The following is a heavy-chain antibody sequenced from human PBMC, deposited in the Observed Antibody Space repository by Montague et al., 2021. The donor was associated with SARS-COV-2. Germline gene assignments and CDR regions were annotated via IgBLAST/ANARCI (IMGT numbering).Heavy chain of an antibody. CDR3: ARRGGGGVFARLMYWYFDV. CDR1: GGSINNNN. D-gene: IGHD2-21*01. J-gene: IGHJ2*01. Sequence: SETLSLTCSVSGGSINNNNWGWVRQPPGQGLEWIGYIYYSGSVTTSYNPSLKSRVSISVDTSKNQFSLKLTSVTAADTAVYYCARRGGGGVFARLMYWYFDVWGRGSLVTVSS. V-gene: IGHV4-59*13. CDR2: IYYSGSVTT.